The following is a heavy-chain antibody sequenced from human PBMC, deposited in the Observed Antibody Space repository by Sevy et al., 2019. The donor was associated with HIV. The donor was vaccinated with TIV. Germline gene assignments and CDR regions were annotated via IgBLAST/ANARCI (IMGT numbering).Heavy chain of an antibody. Sequence: GGSLRLSCAASGFTFSSYAMSWVRQAPGKGLEWVSAISGSGGSTYYADSVKGRFTISRDNSKNTLYLQMNSLRAEDTAVYYCAKDMLISVVVLIPPFDYWGQGTLVTVSS. D-gene: IGHD3-22*01. J-gene: IGHJ4*02. CDR1: GFTFSSYA. CDR3: AKDMLISVVVLIPPFDY. CDR2: ISGSGGST. V-gene: IGHV3-23*01.